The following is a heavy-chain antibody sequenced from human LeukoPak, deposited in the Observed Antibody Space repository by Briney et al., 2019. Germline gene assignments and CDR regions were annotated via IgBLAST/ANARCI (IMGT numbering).Heavy chain of an antibody. CDR3: ARRGPRRSSYHDY. CDR1: GGSFSGYY. Sequence: SETLSLTCAVSGGSFSGYYWRWIRQPPGQGLEWIGEINHSGSTNYNPSLKSRVTISVDTSKNQFSLKLSSVTAADTAVYYCARRGPRRSSYHDYWGQGTLVTVSS. D-gene: IGHD3-16*02. CDR2: INHSGST. J-gene: IGHJ4*02. V-gene: IGHV4-34*01.